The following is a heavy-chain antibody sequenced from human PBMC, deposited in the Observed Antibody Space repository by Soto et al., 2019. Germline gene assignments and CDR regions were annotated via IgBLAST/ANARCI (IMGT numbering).Heavy chain of an antibody. CDR1: GGSISSGGYY. CDR3: ARPSGSYLYYFDY. J-gene: IGHJ4*02. CDR2: NYYSGIT. V-gene: IGHV4-31*03. Sequence: TLSLTCTVSGGSISSGGYYWTLIRQHPGKGLEWIGYNYYSGITYYNPSLKSRVTISLDTSKNQFSLKLSSVNAADTAVYYCARPSGSYLYYFDYWGQGTLVTVSS. D-gene: IGHD1-26*01.